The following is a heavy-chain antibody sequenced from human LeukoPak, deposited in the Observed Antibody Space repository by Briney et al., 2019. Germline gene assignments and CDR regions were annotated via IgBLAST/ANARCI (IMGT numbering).Heavy chain of an antibody. Sequence: GSLRLSCAASGFTFSIYWMSWVRQAPGKGLEWVANIKQDGNEKNYVDSVKGRFTISRDNAENSLFLQMNSLRVEDTAVYYCAREWQGGIAAAGTRIEGDYWGQGTLVAVSS. CDR3: AREWQGGIAAAGTRIEGDY. CDR1: GFTFSIYW. CDR2: IKQDGNEK. V-gene: IGHV3-7*01. J-gene: IGHJ4*02. D-gene: IGHD6-13*01.